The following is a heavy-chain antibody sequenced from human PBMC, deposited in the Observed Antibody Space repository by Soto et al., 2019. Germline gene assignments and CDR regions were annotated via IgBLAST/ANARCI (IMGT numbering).Heavy chain of an antibody. V-gene: IGHV3-33*01. CDR1: GFTFSSYG. D-gene: IGHD2-15*01. Sequence: GGSLRLSCAASGFTFSSYGMHWVRQAPGKGLEWVAVIWYDGSNKYYADSVKGRFTISRDNSKNTLYLQMNSLRAEDTAVYYCAREIGYCSGGSCYSLGYWGQGTLVTVSS. CDR3: AREIGYCSGGSCYSLGY. CDR2: IWYDGSNK. J-gene: IGHJ4*02.